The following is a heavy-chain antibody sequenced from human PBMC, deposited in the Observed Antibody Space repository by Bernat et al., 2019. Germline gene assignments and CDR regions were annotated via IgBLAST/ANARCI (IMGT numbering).Heavy chain of an antibody. CDR3: AREKEMGYYGSGSSD. J-gene: IGHJ4*02. Sequence: GAEVKKPGSSVKVSCKASVGTFSSYTISWVRQAPGQGLEWMGRIIPILGIANYAQKFQGRVTITADKSTSTAYMELSSLRSEDTAVYYCAREKEMGYYGSGSSDWGQGTLVTVSS. CDR1: VGTFSSYT. D-gene: IGHD3-10*01. CDR2: IIPILGIA. V-gene: IGHV1-69*04.